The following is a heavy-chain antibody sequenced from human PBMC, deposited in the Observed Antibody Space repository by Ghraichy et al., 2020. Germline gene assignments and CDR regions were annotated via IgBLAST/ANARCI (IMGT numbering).Heavy chain of an antibody. D-gene: IGHD2-8*02. Sequence: GESLNISCAASGFTFNNYWMSWVRQAPGKGLEWVANIHQDGSQIHYVDSVKGRFTISRDNANNSLFLQMNSLRAEDTAVYYCARAPGQSSCSGGTCYPNWFDPWRQGTLVTVSS. CDR1: GFTFNNYW. V-gene: IGHV3-7*03. CDR2: IHQDGSQI. J-gene: IGHJ5*02. CDR3: ARAPGQSSCSGGTCYPNWFDP.